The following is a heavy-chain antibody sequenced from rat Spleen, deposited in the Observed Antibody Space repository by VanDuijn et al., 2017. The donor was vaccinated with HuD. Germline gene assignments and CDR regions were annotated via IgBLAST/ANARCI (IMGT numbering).Heavy chain of an antibody. CDR1: GFTLSTFY. Sequence: EVQLVESGGGLVQPGRSMQLSCAASGFTLSTFYMAWVRQAPTRGLEWVASISTGGGNTYYRDSVKGRFTISRDSAKSTLYLQMDSLRSEDTATYYCASRTGNWFAYWGQGTLVTVSS. CDR2: ISTGGGNT. V-gene: IGHV5-25*01. CDR3: ASRTGNWFAY. J-gene: IGHJ3*01. D-gene: IGHD5-1*01.